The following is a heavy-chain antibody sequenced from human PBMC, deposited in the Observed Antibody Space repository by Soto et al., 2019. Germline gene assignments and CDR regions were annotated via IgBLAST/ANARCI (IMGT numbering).Heavy chain of an antibody. J-gene: IGHJ6*02. V-gene: IGHV4-30-4*01. CDR1: GGSISSGDYY. Sequence: SETLSLTCTVSGGSISSGDYYWSWIRQPPGKGLEWIGYIYYSGSTYYNPSLKSRVIISLDTSKNQLSLKLSSVTAADTAVYYCARDFWSGGYGMDVWGQGTTVTVSS. CDR3: ARDFWSGGYGMDV. D-gene: IGHD3-3*01. CDR2: IYYSGST.